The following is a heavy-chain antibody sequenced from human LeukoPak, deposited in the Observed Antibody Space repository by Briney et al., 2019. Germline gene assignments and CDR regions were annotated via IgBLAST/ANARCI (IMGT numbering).Heavy chain of an antibody. CDR2: ISYDGSNK. V-gene: IGHV3-30*18. Sequence: DPGGSLRLSCAASGFTFSSYGMHWVRQTPGKGLEWVAVISYDGSNKYYADSVKGRFTISRDNSKNTLYLQMNSLRAEDTAVYYCAKTAMVRGVIGYYFDYWGQGTLVTVSS. J-gene: IGHJ4*02. D-gene: IGHD3-10*01. CDR1: GFTFSSYG. CDR3: AKTAMVRGVIGYYFDY.